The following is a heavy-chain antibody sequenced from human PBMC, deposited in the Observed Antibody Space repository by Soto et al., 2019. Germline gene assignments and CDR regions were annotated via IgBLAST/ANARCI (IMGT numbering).Heavy chain of an antibody. J-gene: IGHJ6*02. CDR1: GFTVISTY. Sequence: ESGGGLIQPGGSLRLSCAASGFTVISTYMSWVRQAPGKGLEWVSFMYSGGSTYYADSVKGRFTISRDTSKNTLYLQMNSLRVEDTAVYYCARGGQVRGGMDVWGQGTTVTVSS. V-gene: IGHV3-53*01. CDR2: MYSGGST. CDR3: ARGGQVRGGMDV.